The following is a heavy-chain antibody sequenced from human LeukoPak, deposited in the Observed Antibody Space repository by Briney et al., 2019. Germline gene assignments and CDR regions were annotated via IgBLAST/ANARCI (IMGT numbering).Heavy chain of an antibody. CDR2: FYHGGSS. CDR3: ARVTTSSWFEGYFDY. D-gene: IGHD6-13*01. CDR1: GYTISSGYY. V-gene: IGHV4-38-2*02. J-gene: IGHJ4*02. Sequence: SETLSLTCTVSGYTISSGYYWGWIRQPPGKGLEWIGNFYHGGSSYYNPSLKSRVTMSGDTSKNQFSLNLSSVTAADTAVYYCARVTTSSWFEGYFDYWGQGTLVTVSS.